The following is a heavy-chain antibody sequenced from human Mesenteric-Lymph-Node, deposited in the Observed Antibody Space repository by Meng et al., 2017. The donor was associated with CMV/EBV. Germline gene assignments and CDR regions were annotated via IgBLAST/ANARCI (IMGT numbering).Heavy chain of an antibody. CDR3: ARLQTGYYDFWSGYYRYYYGMDV. J-gene: IGHJ6*02. Sequence: GGSLRLSCAASGFIFSKYVMDWVRQAPGKGLEWVSSISGSTGSTYYADSVKGRFTISRDNSKNTLYLQMNSLRAEDTAVYYCARLQTGYYDFWSGYYRYYYGMDVWGQGTTVTVSS. D-gene: IGHD3-3*01. V-gene: IGHV3-23*01. CDR1: GFIFSKYV. CDR2: ISGSTGST.